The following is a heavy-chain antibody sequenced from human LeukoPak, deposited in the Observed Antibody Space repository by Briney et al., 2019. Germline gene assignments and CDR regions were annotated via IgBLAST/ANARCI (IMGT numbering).Heavy chain of an antibody. J-gene: IGHJ4*02. V-gene: IGHV3-30*03. CDR1: GFTFSTYG. Sequence: GRSLRLSCAASGFTFSTYGMHWVRQAPGKGLEWVAVISYDGSNKYYADSVKGRFTISRDNSKNTLYLQMNSLRAEDTAVYYCARNYGSGSYYTHFDYWGQGTLVTVSS. D-gene: IGHD3-10*01. CDR2: ISYDGSNK. CDR3: ARNYGSGSYYTHFDY.